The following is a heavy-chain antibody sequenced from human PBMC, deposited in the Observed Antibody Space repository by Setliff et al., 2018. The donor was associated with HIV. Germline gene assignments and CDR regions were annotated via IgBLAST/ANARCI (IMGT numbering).Heavy chain of an antibody. CDR2: INAGNGST. V-gene: IGHV1-3*01. D-gene: IGHD6-13*01. J-gene: IGHJ6*02. Sequence: ASVKVSCKASGSTFTNYAIQWVRQAPGQGLEWMGWINAGNGSTKYSQKFQGRVTITRDIFASTAYMELSSLRSEDTAVYYCARPDSRWYARGRDPLYGMDVWGQGTTVTVSS. CDR1: GSTFTNYA. CDR3: ARPDSRWYARGRDPLYGMDV.